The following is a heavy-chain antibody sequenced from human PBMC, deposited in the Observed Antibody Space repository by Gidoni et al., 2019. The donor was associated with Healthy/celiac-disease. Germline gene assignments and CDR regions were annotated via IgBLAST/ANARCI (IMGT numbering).Heavy chain of an antibody. CDR1: GFTFSSYS. J-gene: IGHJ6*03. V-gene: IGHV3-21*01. D-gene: IGHD6-13*01. CDR2: ISSSSSYI. CDR3: AREGSSWLYYYYYMDV. Sequence: EVQLVESGGGLVKPGGSLRLSCAASGFTFSSYSMNWVRQAPGKGLEWVSYISSSSSYIYYADSVKGRFTISRDNAKNSLYLQMNSLRAEDTAVYYCAREGSSWLYYYYYMDVWGKGTTVTVSS.